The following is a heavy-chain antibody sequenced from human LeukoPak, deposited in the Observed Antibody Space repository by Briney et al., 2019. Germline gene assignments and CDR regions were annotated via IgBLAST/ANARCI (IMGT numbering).Heavy chain of an antibody. V-gene: IGHV3-74*01. CDR3: ARGDTAMVPSFYY. CDR2: INTDGSST. CDR1: GFTFSSYW. D-gene: IGHD5-18*01. Sequence: GGPLRLSCAASGFTFSSYWMHWVRQAPGKGLVWDSRINTDGSSTSYADSVKGRFTISRDNAKNTLYLQMNSLRAEDTAVYYCARGDTAMVPSFYYWGQGTLVTVSS. J-gene: IGHJ4*02.